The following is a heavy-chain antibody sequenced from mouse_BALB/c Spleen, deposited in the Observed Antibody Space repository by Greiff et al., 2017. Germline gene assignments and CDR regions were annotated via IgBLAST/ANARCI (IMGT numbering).Heavy chain of an antibody. V-gene: IGHV2-9-2*01. CDR1: GFSLTSYD. CDR3: VRGDYYGSSSFAY. J-gene: IGHJ3*01. CDR2: IWTGGGT. Sequence: VQLQQSGPGLVAPSQSLSITCTVSGFSLTSYDISWIRQPPGKGLEWLGVIWTGGGTNYNSAFMSRLSISKDNSKSQVFLKMNSLQTDDTAIYYCVRGDYYGSSSFAYWGQGTLVTVSA. D-gene: IGHD1-1*01.